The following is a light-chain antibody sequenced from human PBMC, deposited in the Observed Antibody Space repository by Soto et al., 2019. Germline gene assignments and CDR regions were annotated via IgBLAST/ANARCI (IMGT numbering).Light chain of an antibody. V-gene: IGKV1-9*01. J-gene: IGKJ5*01. CDR3: QQLNSYPLT. CDR1: QGISSY. Sequence: DIQLTQSPSFLSASVGDRVTITCRASQGISSYLAWYQQKPGKAPKLLLYAASTLQSGVPSRFSGSGSGTEFTLTISSLQPEDFATYYGQQLNSYPLTFGQGTRLEIK. CDR2: AAS.